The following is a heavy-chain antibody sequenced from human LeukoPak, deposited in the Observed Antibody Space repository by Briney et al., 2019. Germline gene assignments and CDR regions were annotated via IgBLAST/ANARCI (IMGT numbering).Heavy chain of an antibody. CDR2: IYCSGST. J-gene: IGHJ5*02. D-gene: IGHD3-10*01. CDR1: GGSISTYY. V-gene: IGHV4-59*01. CDR3: ATDQSGWFDP. Sequence: PSETLPLTCTVSGGSISTYYWSWIRQPPGKGLEWIGYIYCSGSTNYNPSLKSRVTISVDTSKNQFSLKLSSVTAADTAVYYCATDQSGWFDPWGQGTLVTVSS.